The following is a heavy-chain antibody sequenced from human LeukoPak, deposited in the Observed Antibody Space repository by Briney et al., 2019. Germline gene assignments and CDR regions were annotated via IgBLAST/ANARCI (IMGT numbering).Heavy chain of an antibody. V-gene: IGHV1-2*02. J-gene: IGHJ4*02. Sequence: ASVKVSCKASGFTFSGHHIHWVRQAPGQGLEWMGYINPHSGGTSSPQKFQGRVTMTTDTSISAVYMELSSLTSDDTAMYYCVREGNELLSKNFDYWGQGSLVTVSS. D-gene: IGHD2-21*02. CDR1: GFTFSGHH. CDR2: INPHSGGT. CDR3: VREGNELLSKNFDY.